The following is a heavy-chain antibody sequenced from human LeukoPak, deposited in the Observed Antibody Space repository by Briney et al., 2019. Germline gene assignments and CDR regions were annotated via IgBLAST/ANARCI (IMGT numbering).Heavy chain of an antibody. CDR3: ARDFEDRAGIFEY. V-gene: IGHV1-46*01. D-gene: IGHD3-9*01. Sequence: ASVKVSCKASGYTFTSYYMHWVRQAPGQGLEWMGIINPSGGSTSYAQTFQGRVTMTRDMSTSTVYMELSSLRSEDTAVYYCARDFEDRAGIFEYWGQGTLVTVSS. J-gene: IGHJ4*02. CDR2: INPSGGST. CDR1: GYTFTSYY.